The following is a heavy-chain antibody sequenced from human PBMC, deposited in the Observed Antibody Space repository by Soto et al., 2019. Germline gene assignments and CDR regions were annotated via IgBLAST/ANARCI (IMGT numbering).Heavy chain of an antibody. V-gene: IGHV5-51*03. J-gene: IGHJ4*02. D-gene: IGHD2-15*01. CDR3: ARSSGYCSGGSCYVQFDY. CDR1: GYSFTSYW. CDR2: IYPGDSDT. Sequence: EVQLVQSGAEVKKPGESLKISCKGSGYSFTSYWIGWVRQMPGKGLEWMGIIYPGDSDTRYSPSFQGQVTISADKSISTGYLQWSSLKASDTAMYYCARSSGYCSGGSCYVQFDYWGQGTLVTVSS.